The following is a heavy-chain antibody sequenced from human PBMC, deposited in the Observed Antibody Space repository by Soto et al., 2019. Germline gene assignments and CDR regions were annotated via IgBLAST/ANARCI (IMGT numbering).Heavy chain of an antibody. CDR2: INHSGST. J-gene: IGHJ6*02. CDR1: GGSFRGYD. D-gene: IGHD6-13*01. Sequence: TLXRTCSVYGGSFRGYDWSCIRQPPWKGLEWIGEINHSGSTNYNPSLKSRVTISVDTSKNQFSLKLSSVTAADTAVYYCAREGGVTGIAASYGMDVWGQGTTVTVSS. CDR3: AREGGVTGIAASYGMDV. V-gene: IGHV4-34*01.